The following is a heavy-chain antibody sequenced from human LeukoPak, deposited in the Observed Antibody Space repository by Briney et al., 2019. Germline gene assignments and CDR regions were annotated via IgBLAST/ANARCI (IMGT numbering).Heavy chain of an antibody. D-gene: IGHD5-18*01. CDR3: ARGSGYSYGLDY. CDR2: IRYDGSNK. CDR1: GFTFSSYA. Sequence: GRSLRLSCAASGFTFSSYAMHWVRQAPGKGLEWVAFIRYDGSNKYYADSVKGRFTISRDNSKNTLYLQMNSLRAEDTAVYYCARGSGYSYGLDYWGQGTLVTVSS. V-gene: IGHV3-30*04. J-gene: IGHJ4*02.